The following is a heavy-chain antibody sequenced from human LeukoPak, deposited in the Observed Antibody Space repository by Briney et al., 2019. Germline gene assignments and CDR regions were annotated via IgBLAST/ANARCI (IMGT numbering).Heavy chain of an antibody. CDR3: ARWASSGYYQNFDY. D-gene: IGHD3-22*01. J-gene: IGHJ4*02. CDR1: GGSISSGDYY. Sequence: SETLSLTCTVSGGSISSGDYYWSWIRQHPGKGLEWIGYIYYSGSTYYNPSLKGRVTLSVATSKNQFSLKLSSVTAADTAVYYCARWASSGYYQNFDYWGQGTLVTVSS. CDR2: IYYSGST. V-gene: IGHV4-31*03.